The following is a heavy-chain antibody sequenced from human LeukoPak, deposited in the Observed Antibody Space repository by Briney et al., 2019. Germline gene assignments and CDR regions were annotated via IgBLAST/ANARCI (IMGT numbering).Heavy chain of an antibody. Sequence: ASVKVSCKASGYTFINSAIGWVRQASGQGLEWMGWISPYNGYTKYAESLQGRVTMTTDTSPSTAYMELRSLRSDDTAMYYCARVGASYDGLIDYWGQGTRVTVSS. V-gene: IGHV1-18*01. J-gene: IGHJ4*02. CDR1: GYTFINSA. CDR3: ARVGASYDGLIDY. D-gene: IGHD1-26*01. CDR2: ISPYNGYT.